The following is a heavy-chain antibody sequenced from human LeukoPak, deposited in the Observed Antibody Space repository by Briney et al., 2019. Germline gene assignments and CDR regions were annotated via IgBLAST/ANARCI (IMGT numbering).Heavy chain of an antibody. V-gene: IGHV3-48*04. CDR3: ARGDNWNSYYYYYMDV. Sequence: GGSLRLSCAASGFTFNSYSKNWVRQAPGKGLEWVSYISSSGSSIYYADSVKGRFTISRDNAENSLNLQMNSLRAEDTAVYYCARGDNWNSYYYYYMDVWGKGTTVTVFS. CDR1: GFTFNSYS. D-gene: IGHD1-7*01. CDR2: ISSSGSSI. J-gene: IGHJ6*03.